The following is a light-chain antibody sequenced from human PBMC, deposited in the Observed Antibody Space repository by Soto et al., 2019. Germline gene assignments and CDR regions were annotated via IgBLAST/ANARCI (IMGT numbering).Light chain of an antibody. CDR2: DDD. CDR1: SSNIGGNS. J-gene: IGLJ1*01. CDR3: GSWDSSLSSYV. Sequence: QSVLTQPPSVSAAPGQRVTISCSGSSSNIGGNSVSWYQQLPGTAPKLLIYDDDERPSGIPDRFSGSKSGTSATLGITGFQTGDEADYYCGSWDSSLSSYVFGTGTKVIVL. V-gene: IGLV1-51*01.